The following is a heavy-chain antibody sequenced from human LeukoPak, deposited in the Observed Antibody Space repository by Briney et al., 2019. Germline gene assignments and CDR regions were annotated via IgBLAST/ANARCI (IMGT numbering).Heavy chain of an antibody. Sequence: PSETLSLTCTVSGGSISSYYWSWIRQPPGKGLEWVGYIYYSGSTNYSPSLKSRVTISVDTSKNQFSLKLSSVTAADTAVYYCARVTYDSSGYYGPSRAFDIWGQGTMVTVSS. CDR1: GGSISSYY. D-gene: IGHD3-22*01. CDR3: ARVTYDSSGYYGPSRAFDI. V-gene: IGHV4-59*01. CDR2: IYYSGST. J-gene: IGHJ3*02.